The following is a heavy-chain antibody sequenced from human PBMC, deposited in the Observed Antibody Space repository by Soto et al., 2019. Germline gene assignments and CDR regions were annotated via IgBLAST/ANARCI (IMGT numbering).Heavy chain of an antibody. CDR3: ARALPAASSLGAFAI. J-gene: IGHJ3*02. CDR1: GYTFTGYY. D-gene: IGHD6-13*01. CDR2: INPNSGGT. V-gene: IGHV1-2*04. Sequence: ASVKVSCKASGYTFTGYYMHWVRQAPGQGLEWMGWINPNSGGTKYAQKFQGWVTMTRDTSISTAYMELSRLRSDDAAVYYCARALPAASSLGAFAIGGKGKMVTV.